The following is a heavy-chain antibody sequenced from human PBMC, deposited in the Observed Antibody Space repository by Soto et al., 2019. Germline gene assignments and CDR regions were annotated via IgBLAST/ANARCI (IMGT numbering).Heavy chain of an antibody. V-gene: IGHV2-5*01. D-gene: IGHD6-13*01. CDR2: IYWNDDK. CDR3: AHRVPGYSSSWYVRDWFDP. CDR1: GFSLSTSGVG. J-gene: IGHJ5*02. Sequence: QITLKESGPTLVKPTQTLTLTCTFSGFSLSTSGVGVGWIRQPPGKALEWLALIYWNDDKRYSPSLKSRLTITNDTSKNQVVLTMTNMDPVDTATYYCAHRVPGYSSSWYVRDWFDPWGQGTLVTVSS.